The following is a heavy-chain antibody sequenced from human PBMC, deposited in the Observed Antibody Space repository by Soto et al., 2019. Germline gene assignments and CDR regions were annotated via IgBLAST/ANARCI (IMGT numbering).Heavy chain of an antibody. CDR2: ISWNSVSV. D-gene: IGHD3-22*01. V-gene: IGHV3-9*01. CDR1: GFTFDDFA. Sequence: DVQLVESGGGLVQPGRSLRLSCGASGFTFDDFAMHWVRQAPGKGLEWVSGISWNSVSVGYADSVKGRFTVSRDNAKYSLFLQIDSLRVEDTALYYCAKVAVVDAAGPFDIWGQGTMVTVSS. J-gene: IGHJ3*02. CDR3: AKVAVVDAAGPFDI.